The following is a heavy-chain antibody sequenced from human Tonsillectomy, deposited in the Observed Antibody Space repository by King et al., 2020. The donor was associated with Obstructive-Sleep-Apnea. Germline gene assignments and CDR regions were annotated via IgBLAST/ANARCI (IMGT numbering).Heavy chain of an antibody. CDR3: ARALLYYYDSSASYYPGYFDY. D-gene: IGHD3-22*01. CDR2: IFYSGST. V-gene: IGHV4-31*03. Sequence: PLQESGPGLVKPSQTLSLTCTVSGGSISSGGYYWSWIRQHPGKGLEWIGYIFYSGSTYYNPSLKSRLTISVDTSKNQFSLKLSSVTAADTAVYYCARALLYYYDSSASYYPGYFDYWGQGTLVTVSS. J-gene: IGHJ4*02. CDR1: GGSISSGGYY.